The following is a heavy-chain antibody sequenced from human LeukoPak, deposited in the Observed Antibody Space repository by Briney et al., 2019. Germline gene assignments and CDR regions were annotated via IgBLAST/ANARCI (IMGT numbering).Heavy chain of an antibody. CDR2: ISGSGGTT. Sequence: GSLRLSCAASGFTFSSYAISWVRQAPGKGLEWVSAISGSGGTTYYADSVKGRFTISRDNSKNTLYLQMNSLRAEDTAVYYCAKDGTLVVPAANHASPLYYYYYMDVWGKGTTVTVSS. V-gene: IGHV3-23*01. CDR3: AKDGTLVVPAANHASPLYYYYYMDV. D-gene: IGHD2-2*01. CDR1: GFTFSSYA. J-gene: IGHJ6*03.